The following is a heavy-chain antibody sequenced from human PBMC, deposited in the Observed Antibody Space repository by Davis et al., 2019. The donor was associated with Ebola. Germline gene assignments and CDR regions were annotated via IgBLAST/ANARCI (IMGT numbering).Heavy chain of an antibody. J-gene: IGHJ5*02. Sequence: PSETLSLTCTVSGGSISSGDYYWSWIRQPPGKGLEWIGYIYYSGSTYYNPSLKSRVTISVDTSKNQFSLKLSSVTAADTAVYYCARERFLEWLNWFDPWGQGTLVTVSS. CDR1: GGSISSGDYY. CDR3: ARERFLEWLNWFDP. D-gene: IGHD3-3*01. V-gene: IGHV4-30-4*01. CDR2: IYYSGST.